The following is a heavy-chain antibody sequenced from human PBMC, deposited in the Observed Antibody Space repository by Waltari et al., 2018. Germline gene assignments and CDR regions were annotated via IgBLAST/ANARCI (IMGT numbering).Heavy chain of an antibody. CDR2: IYHSGST. Sequence: VQLQESGPGLVKPSGTLSLTCAVSGGSISSSNWWRWVRQPPGKGLEWIGEIYHSGSTNYNPSLKSRVTISVDKSKNQFSLKLSSVTAADTAVYYCARGTYYDFWSGYPTKYYFDYWGQGTLVTVSS. V-gene: IGHV4-4*02. D-gene: IGHD3-3*01. J-gene: IGHJ4*02. CDR1: GGSISSSNW. CDR3: ARGTYYDFWSGYPTKYYFDY.